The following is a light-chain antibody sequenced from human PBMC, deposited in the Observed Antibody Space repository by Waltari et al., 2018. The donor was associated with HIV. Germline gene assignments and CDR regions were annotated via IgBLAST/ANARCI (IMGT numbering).Light chain of an antibody. CDR3: SSFAGTHKL. J-gene: IGLJ2*01. Sequence: QSALTQSPSASGSPGQSVNISCTGANGDISDYNYVSWYQQHSDRPPKLIIFECTNRPSGVPYRFSGSKSGNTASLFVSGLQPEDEATYFCSSFAGTHKLFGGGTKLTVL. V-gene: IGLV2-8*01. CDR2: ECT. CDR1: NGDISDYNY.